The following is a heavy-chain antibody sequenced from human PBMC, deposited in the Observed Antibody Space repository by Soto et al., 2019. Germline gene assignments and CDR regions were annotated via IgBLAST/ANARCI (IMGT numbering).Heavy chain of an antibody. Sequence: GGSLRLSCAASGFTFSSYGMHWVRQAPGKGLEWVAVIWYDGSNKYYADSVKGRFTISRDNSKNTLYLQMNSLRAEDTAVYYCARGYCTNGVCYFSYWFDPWGQGTLVTVSS. J-gene: IGHJ5*02. D-gene: IGHD2-8*01. CDR3: ARGYCTNGVCYFSYWFDP. V-gene: IGHV3-33*01. CDR1: GFTFSSYG. CDR2: IWYDGSNK.